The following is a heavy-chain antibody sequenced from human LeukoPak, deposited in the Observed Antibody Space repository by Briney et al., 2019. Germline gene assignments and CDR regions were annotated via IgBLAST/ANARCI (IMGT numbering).Heavy chain of an antibody. CDR2: IYTSGST. Sequence: SETLSLTCTVSGGSISTYYWSWIRQPASKGLEWIGRIYTSGSTNYNPSLKSRVTMSVDTSKNQFSLKLTSVTAADTAVHYCARDLIAVAGTEAFDIWGQGTMVTVSS. D-gene: IGHD6-19*01. CDR3: ARDLIAVAGTEAFDI. J-gene: IGHJ3*02. V-gene: IGHV4-4*07. CDR1: GGSISTYY.